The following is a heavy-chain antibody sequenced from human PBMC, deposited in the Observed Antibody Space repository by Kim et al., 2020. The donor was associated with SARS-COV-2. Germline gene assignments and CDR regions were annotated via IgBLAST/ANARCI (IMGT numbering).Heavy chain of an antibody. V-gene: IGHV3-11*06. J-gene: IGHJ4*02. Sequence: VNGRFTNSRDNAKNSLYLQMNSLRAEDTAVYYCARGGADCGGDCSLGGTTYWGQGTLVTVSS. D-gene: IGHD2-21*01. CDR3: ARGGADCGGDCSLGGTTY.